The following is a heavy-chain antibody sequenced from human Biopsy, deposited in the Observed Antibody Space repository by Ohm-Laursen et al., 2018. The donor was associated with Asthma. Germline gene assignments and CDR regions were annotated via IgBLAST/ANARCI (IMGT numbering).Heavy chain of an antibody. D-gene: IGHD4-17*01. V-gene: IGHV1-69*13. Sequence: SVKVSCKSSGGTFSTFGISWVRQAPGQGLDWMGRIIPFYGTATYAQNFQGRLTLTADESTSTAYMELSSLRSEDTAVYFCARDYDGDYVQRHLPLAYWGQGTLVTVSS. CDR1: GGTFSTFG. J-gene: IGHJ4*02. CDR2: IIPFYGTA. CDR3: ARDYDGDYVQRHLPLAY.